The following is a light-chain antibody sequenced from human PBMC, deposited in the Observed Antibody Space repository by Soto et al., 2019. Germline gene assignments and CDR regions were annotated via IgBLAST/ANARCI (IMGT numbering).Light chain of an antibody. J-gene: IGLJ2*01. V-gene: IGLV2-14*01. Sequence: QSVLTQPASVSGSPGQSITISCTGTSSDVGGYNYVSWHQQHPGKAPKLLIYEVSNRASGVSDRFSGSKSGNTASLTISGLQADDEADYYCTSYTRTTTLVFGGGTKVTVL. CDR3: TSYTRTTTLV. CDR2: EVS. CDR1: SSDVGGYNY.